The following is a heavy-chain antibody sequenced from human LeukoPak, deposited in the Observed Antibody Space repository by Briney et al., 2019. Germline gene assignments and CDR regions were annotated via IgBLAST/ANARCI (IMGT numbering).Heavy chain of an antibody. Sequence: GGSLRLSCTASGFTFGDYAMSWVRQAPGKGLEWVGFIRDKTYGRTTEYAASVKGRFTISRDNSKNTLYLQMNSLRAEDTAVYYCARDEDLVVTDQGYFDYWGQGTLVTVSS. CDR1: GFTFGDYA. J-gene: IGHJ4*02. V-gene: IGHV3-49*04. CDR3: ARDEDLVVTDQGYFDY. CDR2: IRDKTYGRTT. D-gene: IGHD3/OR15-3a*01.